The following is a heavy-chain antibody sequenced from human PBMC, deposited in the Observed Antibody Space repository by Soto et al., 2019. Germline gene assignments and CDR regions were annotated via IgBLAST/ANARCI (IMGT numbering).Heavy chain of an antibody. J-gene: IGHJ6*02. V-gene: IGHV3-30*18. Sequence: GALRLSCAASGFTFSSYGMHWVRQAPGKGLEWVAVISYDGSNKYYADSVKGRFTISRDNSKNTLYLQMNSLRAEDTAVYYCAKDRVAVAGTDYYYYYGMDVWGQGTTVTVSS. D-gene: IGHD6-19*01. CDR2: ISYDGSNK. CDR3: AKDRVAVAGTDYYYYYGMDV. CDR1: GFTFSSYG.